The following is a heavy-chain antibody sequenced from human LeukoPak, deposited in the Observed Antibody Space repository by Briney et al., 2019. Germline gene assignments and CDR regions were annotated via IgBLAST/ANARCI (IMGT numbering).Heavy chain of an antibody. CDR2: INKNSYTI. V-gene: IGHV3-11*01. CDR1: GFTFSNYY. Sequence: PGGSLRLSCAASGFTFSNYYMTWIRQAPGKGLEWISIINKNSYTIYYADSVKGRFTISRDNAKSSLYLHMNILRVEATADYYCARDRRSSHSAYDWGYLDYWGQRTLVVVSS. D-gene: IGHD5-12*01. J-gene: IGHJ4*02. CDR3: ARDRRSSHSAYDWGYLDY.